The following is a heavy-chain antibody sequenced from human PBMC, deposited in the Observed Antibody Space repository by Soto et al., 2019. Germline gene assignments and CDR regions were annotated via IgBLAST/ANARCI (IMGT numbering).Heavy chain of an antibody. D-gene: IGHD6-19*01. CDR3: ARAGDSSGCSSVGAFDI. V-gene: IGHV1-18*04. J-gene: IGHJ3*02. CDR1: GYTFTSYG. CDR2: ISAYNGNT. Sequence: QVQLVQSGAEVKKPGSSVKVSCKASGYTFTSYGISWVRQAPGQGLEWMGWISAYNGNTNYAQKLQGRVTMTTDTCTSTAYMELRSLRSDDTAVYYCARAGDSSGCSSVGAFDIWGQGTMVIVSS.